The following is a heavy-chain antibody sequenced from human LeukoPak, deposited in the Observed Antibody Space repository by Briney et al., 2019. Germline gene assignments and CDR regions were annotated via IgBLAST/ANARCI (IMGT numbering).Heavy chain of an antibody. CDR1: GGTFSSYA. CDR3: AKEVGGNWFDP. J-gene: IGHJ5*02. D-gene: IGHD2-15*01. V-gene: IGHV1-69*05. CDR2: IIPIFGTA. Sequence: ASVKLSCKASGGTFSSYAISWVRQAPGQGLEWMGRIIPIFGTANYAQKFQGRVTITTDESTSTAYMELSSLRSEDTAVYYCAKEVGGNWFDPWGQGTLVTVSS.